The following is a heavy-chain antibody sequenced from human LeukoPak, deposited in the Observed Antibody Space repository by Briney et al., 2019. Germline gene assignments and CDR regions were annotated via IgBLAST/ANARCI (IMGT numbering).Heavy chain of an antibody. Sequence: GGSLRLSCAASGFTLSSYWMHWVRQAPGKGLEWVAVISYDGSNKYYADSVKGRFTISRDNSKNTLYLQMNSLRAEDTAVYYCARPYSSGWYRVSYYYYMDVWGKGTTVTVSS. CDR1: GFTLSSYW. CDR3: ARPYSSGWYRVSYYYYMDV. CDR2: ISYDGSNK. V-gene: IGHV3-30*03. J-gene: IGHJ6*03. D-gene: IGHD6-19*01.